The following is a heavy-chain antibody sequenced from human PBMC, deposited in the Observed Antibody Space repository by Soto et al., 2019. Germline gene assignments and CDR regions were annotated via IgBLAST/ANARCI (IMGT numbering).Heavy chain of an antibody. CDR1: GFTLSAYW. V-gene: IGHV3-7*05. J-gene: IGHJ3*02. D-gene: IGHD6-13*01. CDR2: INRDGSKK. CDR3: ARDVSPGSSSLYLDAFEI. Sequence: EVQLEESGGDLVQPGGSLRLSCAASGFTLSAYWMTWVRQAPGKGLEWVANINRDGSKKSYVDAVRGRFTFSRDNVGNSLYLQMDSLRADDTALYYCARDVSPGSSSLYLDAFEIWGQGTMVTVSS.